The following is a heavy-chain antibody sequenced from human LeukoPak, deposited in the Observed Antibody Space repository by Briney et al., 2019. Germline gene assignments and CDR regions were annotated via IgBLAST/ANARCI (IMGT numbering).Heavy chain of an antibody. CDR2: ISGSGGST. Sequence: QSGGSLRLSCAASGFTFSSYAMSWVRQAPGKGLEWVSAISGSGGSTYYADSAKGRFTISRDNSKNTLYLQMNSLRAEDTAVYYCAKNDPYGSGSYYSAFDIWGQGTMVTVSS. D-gene: IGHD3-10*01. V-gene: IGHV3-23*01. J-gene: IGHJ3*02. CDR3: AKNDPYGSGSYYSAFDI. CDR1: GFTFSSYA.